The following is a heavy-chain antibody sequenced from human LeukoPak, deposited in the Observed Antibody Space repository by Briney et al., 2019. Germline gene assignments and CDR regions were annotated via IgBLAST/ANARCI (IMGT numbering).Heavy chain of an antibody. J-gene: IGHJ4*02. CDR3: AKVRIPWYSRPSYFDY. CDR2: ISGSGGST. Sequence: GGSLRLSCAASGFTISSYAMSWVRQAPGKGLEWVSAISGSGGSTYYADSVKGRFTISKDNSKNTLYLQMNSLRAEDTAVYYCAKVRIPWYSRPSYFDYWGLGTLVTVSS. CDR1: GFTISSYA. V-gene: IGHV3-23*01. D-gene: IGHD6-13*01.